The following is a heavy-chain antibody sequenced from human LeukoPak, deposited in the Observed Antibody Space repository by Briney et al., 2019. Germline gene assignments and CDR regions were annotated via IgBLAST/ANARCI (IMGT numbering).Heavy chain of an antibody. Sequence: SETLSLTCTVSGGSITSNSYSWGWIRQPPGKGLQWIVTLSHAGTNYYNPSLKSQVTMPVDRSKNQFSLKLTSVTATDTAVYYCARLRGGVQLWGDWGQGTLVTVSS. CDR1: GGSITSNSYS. CDR3: ARLRGGVQLWGD. CDR2: LSHAGTN. V-gene: IGHV4-39*01. D-gene: IGHD5-18*01. J-gene: IGHJ4*02.